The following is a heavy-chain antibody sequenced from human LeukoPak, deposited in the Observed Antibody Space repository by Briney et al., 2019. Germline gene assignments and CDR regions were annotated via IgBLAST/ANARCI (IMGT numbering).Heavy chain of an antibody. V-gene: IGHV1-18*01. CDR2: ISAYNGNT. D-gene: IGHD5-24*01. Sequence: ASVKVSCKASGYTFTSYGISWVRQAPGQGLEWMGWISAYNGNTNYAQKLQGRVTMTTDTSTSTAYMELRSLRSDDTAVYYCARDQIGLKREMATISYYWGQGTLVTVSS. J-gene: IGHJ4*02. CDR3: ARDQIGLKREMATISYY. CDR1: GYTFTSYG.